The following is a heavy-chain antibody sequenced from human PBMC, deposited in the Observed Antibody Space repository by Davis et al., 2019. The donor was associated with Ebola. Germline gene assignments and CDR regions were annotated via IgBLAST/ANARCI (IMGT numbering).Heavy chain of an antibody. D-gene: IGHD3-22*01. CDR1: GFTFSDYH. CDR2: ISSNSTNK. V-gene: IGHV3-11*06. J-gene: IGHJ4*02. Sequence: GESLKISCAASGFTFSDYHMSWIRQAPGKGSEWVSYISSNSTNKKYADSVKGRFTISRDDAKNSLYLQMNSLRAENTAVYYCAREAYYYDSTGYYYDIPDLFDYWGQGTLVTVSS. CDR3: AREAYYYDSTGYYYDIPDLFDY.